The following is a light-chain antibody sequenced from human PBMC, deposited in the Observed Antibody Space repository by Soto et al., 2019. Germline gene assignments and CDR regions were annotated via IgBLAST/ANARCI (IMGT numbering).Light chain of an antibody. CDR1: QSVSSN. Sequence: EIVLTHSPSPLFLSPGEKATLSCRASQSVSSNLAWYQQKPGQAPRLLIYGASTRATGIPARFSGSGSGTEFTLTISSLQSEDFAVYYCQQYNNWPQTFGQGTKVDIK. CDR3: QQYNNWPQT. J-gene: IGKJ1*01. CDR2: GAS. V-gene: IGKV3-15*01.